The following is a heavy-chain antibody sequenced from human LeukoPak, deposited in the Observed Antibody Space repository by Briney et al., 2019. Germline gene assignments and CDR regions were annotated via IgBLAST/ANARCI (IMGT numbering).Heavy chain of an antibody. CDR2: VYHSGST. J-gene: IGHJ5*01. Sequence: SETLSLTCSVSGDDISSSNWWTWVRQPPQKGLEWIGEVYHSGSTNYNPSLKSRIYMSVDKSQNRFSLRLTSVTAADTAVYFCARVSGSGLYFKSFDPWGQGTLVTVSS. V-gene: IGHV4-4*02. CDR3: ARVSGSGLYFKSFDP. D-gene: IGHD3-10*01. CDR1: GDDISSSNW.